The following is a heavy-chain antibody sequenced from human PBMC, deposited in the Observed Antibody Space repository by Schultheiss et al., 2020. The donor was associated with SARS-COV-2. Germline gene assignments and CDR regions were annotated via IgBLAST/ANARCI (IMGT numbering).Heavy chain of an antibody. Sequence: SETLSLTCTVSGGSVSSGSYYWSWIRQPPGKGLEWIGSIYYSGSTYYNPSLKSRVTISVDTSKNQFSLKLSSVSAADTAVYYCARDCSGGSCHPYWGQGTLVTVSS. CDR1: GGSVSSGSYY. J-gene: IGHJ4*02. D-gene: IGHD2-15*01. V-gene: IGHV4-39*07. CDR3: ARDCSGGSCHPY. CDR2: IYYSGST.